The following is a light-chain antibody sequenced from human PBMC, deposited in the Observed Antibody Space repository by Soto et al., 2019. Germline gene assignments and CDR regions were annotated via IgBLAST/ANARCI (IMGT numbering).Light chain of an antibody. CDR2: AAS. CDR1: QDINRW. V-gene: IGKV1-12*01. Sequence: DIEMTQSPSSVSASVGDRVTITCRASQDINRWLAWYQQKPGKAPNLLIYAASTLQGGVPPRFSGSGTGTDFTLTINRLQPEDVATYYCQQAKSFPLTLGGGTKVEIK. CDR3: QQAKSFPLT. J-gene: IGKJ4*01.